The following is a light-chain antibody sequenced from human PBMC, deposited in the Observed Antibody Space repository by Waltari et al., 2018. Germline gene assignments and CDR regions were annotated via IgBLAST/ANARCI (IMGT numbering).Light chain of an antibody. CDR2: DKN. CDR1: GLRSYY. V-gene: IGLV3-19*01. CDR3: HSRDASGVWGS. J-gene: IGLJ2*01. Sequence: SSELTQDPAVSVAMGQTVTITCQGNGLRSYYASWYQQRPGQAPILIMYDKNNRPSGCPDRFSGSNSDNTASLTITGAQAEDEASYYCHSRDASGVWGSFGGGTKLTVL.